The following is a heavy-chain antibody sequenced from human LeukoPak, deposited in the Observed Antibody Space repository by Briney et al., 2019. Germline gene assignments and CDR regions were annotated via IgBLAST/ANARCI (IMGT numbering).Heavy chain of an antibody. V-gene: IGHV4-39*01. CDR1: GDSLSSYYYF. CDR3: VSASSGYYWDCDY. CDR2: IDYRGNT. J-gene: IGHJ4*02. D-gene: IGHD3-22*01. Sequence: SETLSLTCTVSGDSLSSYYYFWGWNRQPPGKGLEWVGSIDYRGNTYYNPSLSRRSTSSADTYKTQFSLTVTSVTAAETAVYFCVSASSGYYWDCDYWGQGALVTVSS.